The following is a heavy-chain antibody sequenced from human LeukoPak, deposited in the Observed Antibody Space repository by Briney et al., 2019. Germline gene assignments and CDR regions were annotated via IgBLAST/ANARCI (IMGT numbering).Heavy chain of an antibody. V-gene: IGHV3-30*03. CDR1: GFSFSNYG. Sequence: GGSLRLSCAASGFSFSNYGMHWVRQAPGKGLEWVAVISYDGSNKYYADSVKGRFTISRDNSKNTLYLQMNSLRAEDTAVYYCTRSSTVTSPPGYWGQGTLVTVSS. D-gene: IGHD4-17*01. CDR3: TRSSTVTSPPGY. J-gene: IGHJ4*02. CDR2: ISYDGSNK.